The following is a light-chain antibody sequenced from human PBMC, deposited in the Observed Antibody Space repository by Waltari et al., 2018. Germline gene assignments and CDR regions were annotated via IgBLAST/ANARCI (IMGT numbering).Light chain of an antibody. J-gene: IGKJ1*01. CDR2: AAS. V-gene: IGKV1-39*01. CDR3: QQSYSTLWT. Sequence: IQMTQSPSSLSASVGDSVTIPCRASQSISSYLNWYQQKPGKAPKLLIYAASSLQSGVPSRFSGSGSGTDFTLTISSLQPEDFATYYCQQSYSTLWTFGQGTKVEIK. CDR1: QSISSY.